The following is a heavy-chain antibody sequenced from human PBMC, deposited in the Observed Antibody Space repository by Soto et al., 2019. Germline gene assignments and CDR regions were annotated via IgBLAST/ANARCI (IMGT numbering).Heavy chain of an antibody. J-gene: IGHJ5*02. D-gene: IGHD3-10*01. CDR2: IKSKTDGGTT. CDR1: GFTFSNAW. V-gene: IGHV3-15*07. Sequence: EVQLVESGGGLVKPGGSLRLSCGASGFTFSNAWMNWVRQAPGKGLEWVGRIKSKTDGGTTDYAAPVKGRFTISRDDSKNTLYLQMNSLKTEDTAVYYCSFTMVRGAYNWFDPWGQGTLVTVSS. CDR3: SFTMVRGAYNWFDP.